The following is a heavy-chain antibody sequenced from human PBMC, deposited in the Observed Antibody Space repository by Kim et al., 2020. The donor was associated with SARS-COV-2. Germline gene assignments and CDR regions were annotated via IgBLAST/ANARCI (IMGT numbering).Heavy chain of an antibody. CDR3: AREPYCSGGSCYFDY. J-gene: IGHJ4*02. D-gene: IGHD2-15*01. Sequence: SETLSLTCTVSGGSISSYYWSWIRQPPGKGLEWIGYIYYSGSTNYNPSLKSRVTISVDTSKNQFSLKLSSVTAADTAVYYCAREPYCSGGSCYFDYWGQGTLVTVSS. V-gene: IGHV4-59*13. CDR1: GGSISSYY. CDR2: IYYSGST.